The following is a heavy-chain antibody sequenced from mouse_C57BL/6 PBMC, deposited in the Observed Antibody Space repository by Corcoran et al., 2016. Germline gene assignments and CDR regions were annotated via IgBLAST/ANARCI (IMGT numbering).Heavy chain of an antibody. CDR3: ARSGLRRLDY. CDR2: INTYSGVP. V-gene: IGHV9-3*01. J-gene: IGHJ2*01. Sequence: QIQLVQSGPELKKPGETVKISCKASGYTFTTYGMSWVKQAPGKGLKWMGWINTYSGVPTYADDFKGRFAFSLETSASTAYLQINNLKNEDTATYFCARSGLRRLDYWGQGTTLTVSS. D-gene: IGHD2-4*01. CDR1: GYTFTTYG.